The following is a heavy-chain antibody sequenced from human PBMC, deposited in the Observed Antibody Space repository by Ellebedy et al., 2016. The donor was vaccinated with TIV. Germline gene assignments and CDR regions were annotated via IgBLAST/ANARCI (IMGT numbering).Heavy chain of an antibody. Sequence: AASVKVSCKASGYTFASYGVSGVRQAPGQGLEWMGWVSANNGDTNYAQKLQGRVTMTTDTSTSTAYMDLRSLRSDDTAVYYCARDFYYYGSGSWDDTFDIWGQGTMVTVSS. J-gene: IGHJ3*02. D-gene: IGHD3-10*01. V-gene: IGHV1-18*01. CDR2: VSANNGDT. CDR1: GYTFASYG. CDR3: ARDFYYYGSGSWDDTFDI.